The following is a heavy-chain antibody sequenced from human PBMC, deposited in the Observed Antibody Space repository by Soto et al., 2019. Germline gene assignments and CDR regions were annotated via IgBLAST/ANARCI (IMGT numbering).Heavy chain of an antibody. CDR2: MTASGSSR. V-gene: IGHV3-11*01. D-gene: IGHD1-26*01. CDR1: GFTFSDHF. J-gene: IGHJ3*01. Sequence: GGSLRLSCAASGFTFSDHFMSWIRQAPGKGLEWISYMTASGSSRSYADSVKGRFTISRDNAKNSLYLQMNSLRGDDTAVYYCAREFSGNYFTFDLWGQGTMVTVSS. CDR3: AREFSGNYFTFDL.